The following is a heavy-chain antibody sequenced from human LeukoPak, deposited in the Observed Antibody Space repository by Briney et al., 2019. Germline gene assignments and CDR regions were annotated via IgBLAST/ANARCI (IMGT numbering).Heavy chain of an antibody. J-gene: IGHJ4*02. Sequence: GGSLRLSCAASGFTFSDYYMSWIRQAPGKGLEWVSYISNSGSTIYYADSVKGRFTISRDNAKNSLCLQMNSLRAEDTAVYYCARDRAYYDSDYWGQGTLVTVSS. CDR2: ISNSGSTI. D-gene: IGHD3-3*01. CDR3: ARDRAYYDSDY. CDR1: GFTFSDYY. V-gene: IGHV3-11*01.